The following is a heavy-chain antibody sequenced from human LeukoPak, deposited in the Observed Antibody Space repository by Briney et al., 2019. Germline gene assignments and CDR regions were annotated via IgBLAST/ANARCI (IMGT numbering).Heavy chain of an antibody. V-gene: IGHV3-30-3*01. CDR2: ISYDGTNK. CDR3: ASQRKTTFGVVSYFFDS. D-gene: IGHD3-3*01. Sequence: GGSLRLSCAASGFTFSSYTMHWVRQAPGKGLHWVAAISYDGTNKYYADSVKGRFTSSRDNSKNTLYLQMNSLRAEDTAVYYCASQRKTTFGVVSYFFDSWGQGTLVTDSS. CDR1: GFTFSSYT. J-gene: IGHJ4*02.